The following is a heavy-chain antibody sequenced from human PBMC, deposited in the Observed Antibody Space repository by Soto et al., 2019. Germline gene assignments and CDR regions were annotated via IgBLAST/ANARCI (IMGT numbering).Heavy chain of an antibody. D-gene: IGHD3-3*01. V-gene: IGHV1-69*12. Sequence: QVQLVQSGSEVKKPGSSVKVSCKASGGTFSSHAISWVRQAPGQGLEWMGCIIPIFGATNYAQKFQGRVTITADETTATAYMELRSLRYEATAVYYCARAPFYEFWSGYYRGKYFDYWGRGSLVSVSS. CDR1: GGTFSSHA. CDR2: IIPIFGAT. CDR3: ARAPFYEFWSGYYRGKYFDY. J-gene: IGHJ4*02.